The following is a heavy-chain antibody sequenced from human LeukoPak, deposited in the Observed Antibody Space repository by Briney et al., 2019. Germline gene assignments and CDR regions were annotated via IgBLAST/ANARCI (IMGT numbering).Heavy chain of an antibody. J-gene: IGHJ5*02. CDR2: NTGNP. D-gene: IGHD1-7*01. V-gene: IGHV7-4-1*02. Sequence: NTGNPTYAQGFTGRFVFSLDTSVSTAYLQISSLKAEDTAVYYCARDRSHGSRGNYGFDPWGQGTLVTVSS. CDR3: ARDRSHGSRGNYGFDP.